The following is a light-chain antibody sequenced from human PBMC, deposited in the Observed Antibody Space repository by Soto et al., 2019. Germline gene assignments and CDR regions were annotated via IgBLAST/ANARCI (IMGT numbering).Light chain of an antibody. J-gene: IGLJ1*01. CDR3: SSYTSSSTLYA. V-gene: IGLV2-14*01. CDR2: DVS. Sequence: QFALTQPASVSGSPGQSITISCTGTSSDVGGYNYVSWYQQHPGKAPKLMIYDVSNRPSGVSNRFSGSKSGNTASLTISGLQAEDEADYYCSSYTSSSTLYAFGTGTKVTVL. CDR1: SSDVGGYNY.